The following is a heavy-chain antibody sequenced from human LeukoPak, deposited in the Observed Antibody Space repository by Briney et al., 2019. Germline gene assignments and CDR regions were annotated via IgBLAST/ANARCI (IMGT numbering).Heavy chain of an antibody. CDR3: ATGGWNPIDFDY. CDR1: GYTLTELS. D-gene: IGHD1-1*01. J-gene: IGHJ4*02. CDR2: FDPEDGET. V-gene: IGHV1-24*01. Sequence: GASVKVSCKVSGYTLTELSMHWVRQAPGKGLEWMGGFDPEDGETIYAQKFQGRVTMTEDTSTDTAYMELSSLRSEDTAVYYCATGGWNPIDFDYWGQGTLVTVSS.